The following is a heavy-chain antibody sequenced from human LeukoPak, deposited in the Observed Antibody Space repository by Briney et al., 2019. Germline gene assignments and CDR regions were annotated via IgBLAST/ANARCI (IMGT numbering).Heavy chain of an antibody. CDR1: GFSLSTSGVG. CDR3: ARWIYYYGSGSYRNWFDP. V-gene: IGHV2-5*02. Sequence: SGPTLVKPTQTLTLTCTFSGFSLSTSGVGVGWIRQPPGKALEWLALIYWDDDKRYSSSLKSRLTITKDTSKNQVVLTMTNMDPVDTATYYCARWIYYYGSGSYRNWFDPWGQGTLVTVSS. J-gene: IGHJ5*02. CDR2: IYWDDDK. D-gene: IGHD3-10*01.